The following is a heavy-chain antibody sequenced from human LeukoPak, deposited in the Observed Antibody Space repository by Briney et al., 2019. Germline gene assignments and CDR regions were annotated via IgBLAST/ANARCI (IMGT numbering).Heavy chain of an antibody. CDR1: EFTFSNCA. V-gene: IGHV3-66*01. CDR3: ARDGGYSSSWYYYYYMDV. J-gene: IGHJ6*03. CDR2: IYSGGST. D-gene: IGHD6-13*01. Sequence: GSLRLSCAASEFTFSNCAMTWVRQAPGKGLEWVSVIYSGGSTYYADSVKGRFTISRDNSKNTLYLQMNSLRAEDTAVYYCARDGGYSSSWYYYYYMDVWGKGTTVTVSS.